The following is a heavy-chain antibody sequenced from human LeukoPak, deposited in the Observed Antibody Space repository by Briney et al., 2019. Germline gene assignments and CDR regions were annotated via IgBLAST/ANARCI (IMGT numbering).Heavy chain of an antibody. J-gene: IGHJ4*02. V-gene: IGHV4-34*01. CDR1: GESFSGYY. CDR2: INHSGST. Sequence: SETLSLTCAVYGESFSGYYWSWIRQPPGKGLEWIGEINHSGSTNYNPSLKSRVTISVDTSKNQFSLKLSSVTAADTAVYYCARVKVVVVPAAMDYWGQGTLVTVSS. CDR3: ARVKVVVVPAAMDY. D-gene: IGHD2-2*01.